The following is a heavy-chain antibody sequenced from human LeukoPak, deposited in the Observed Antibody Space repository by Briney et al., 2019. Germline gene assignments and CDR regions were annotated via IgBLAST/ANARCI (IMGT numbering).Heavy chain of an antibody. J-gene: IGHJ4*02. D-gene: IGHD3-16*01. Sequence: GGSLRLSCAASGFTFSSHSMNWVRRAPGKGLEWVSYISSGSTTIYYANSVKGRFTISRDNAKNSLYLQMNSLRDEDTAVYYCARDDGGSGDYWGQGTLVTVSS. V-gene: IGHV3-48*02. CDR1: GFTFSSHS. CDR2: ISSGSTTI. CDR3: ARDDGGSGDY.